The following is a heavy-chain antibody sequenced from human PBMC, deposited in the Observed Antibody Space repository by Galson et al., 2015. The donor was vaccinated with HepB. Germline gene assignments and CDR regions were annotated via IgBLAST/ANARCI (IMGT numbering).Heavy chain of an antibody. CDR2: INYSGST. CDR1: GGSFSDYY. J-gene: IGHJ4*02. CDR3: ARGPASVVYDYVWGSSRQPLYYLDS. D-gene: IGHD3-16*02. Sequence: SETLSLTCAVYGGSFSDYYWSWIRQPPGKGLEWIGEINYSGSTNDNPSLKSRITISVDTSKDQFSLKLTSVTAADAAVYYCARGPASVVYDYVWGSSRQPLYYLDSWGQGTLLTVSS. V-gene: IGHV4-34*01.